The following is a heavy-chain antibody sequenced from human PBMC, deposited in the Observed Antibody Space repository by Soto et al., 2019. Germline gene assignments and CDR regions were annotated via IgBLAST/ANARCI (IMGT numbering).Heavy chain of an antibody. CDR1: GYTFTSYS. Sequence: ASVKVSFKASGYTFTSYSIHLLRHSPVQRLEVMGCINAGNGNTKYSQKFQGRVTITRDTSASTAYMELSSLRSEDTAVYYCASHKGYCSSTSCYKGDYYYYGMDVWGQGTTVTVSS. V-gene: IGHV1-3*01. CDR3: ASHKGYCSSTSCYKGDYYYYGMDV. J-gene: IGHJ6*02. CDR2: INAGNGNT. D-gene: IGHD2-2*02.